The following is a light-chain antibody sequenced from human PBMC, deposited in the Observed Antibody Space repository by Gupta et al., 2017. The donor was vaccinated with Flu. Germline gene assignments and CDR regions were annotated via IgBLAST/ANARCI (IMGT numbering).Light chain of an antibody. CDR2: WAS. Sequence: DIVATQSPASLALSLRERATINCQSSQRLLYSFNNKNHLAWYQQKPGQPPRLLIYWASTRESGVPDRFRGSGSGTDFSLTISSLHAEDVAVYYCQQYYSSLWTFGRGTKVEIK. J-gene: IGKJ1*01. CDR1: QRLLYSFNNKNH. CDR3: QQYYSSLWT. V-gene: IGKV4-1*01.